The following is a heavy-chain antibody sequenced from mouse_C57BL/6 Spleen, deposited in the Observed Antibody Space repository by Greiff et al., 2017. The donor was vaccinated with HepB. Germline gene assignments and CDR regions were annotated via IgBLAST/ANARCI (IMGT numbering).Heavy chain of an antibody. CDR3: ARVDGSEGWFAY. V-gene: IGHV1-82*01. CDR2: IYPGDGDT. J-gene: IGHJ3*01. Sequence: QVQLQQSGPELVKPGASVKISCKASGYAFSSSWMNWVKQRPGKGLEWIGRIYPGDGDTNYNGKFKGKATLTADKSSSTAYMQLSSLTSEDSAVYFCARVDGSEGWFAYWGQGTLVTVSA. D-gene: IGHD1-1*01. CDR1: GYAFSSSW.